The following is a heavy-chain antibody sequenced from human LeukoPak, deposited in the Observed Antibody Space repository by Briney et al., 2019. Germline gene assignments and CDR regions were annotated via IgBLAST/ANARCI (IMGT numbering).Heavy chain of an antibody. Sequence: PSETLSLTCTVSGGSISSSNYYWGWIRQPPGKGLEWIGSIYYSGSTYYNPSLKSRVTISVDTSKNQFSLKLSSVTAADTAVYYRARPIGVAGPFDYWGQGTLGTVSS. CDR1: GGSISSSNYY. D-gene: IGHD6-19*01. CDR2: IYYSGST. V-gene: IGHV4-39*01. J-gene: IGHJ4*02. CDR3: ARPIGVAGPFDY.